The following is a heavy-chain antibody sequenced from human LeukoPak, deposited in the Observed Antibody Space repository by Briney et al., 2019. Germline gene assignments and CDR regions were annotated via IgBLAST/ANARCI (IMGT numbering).Heavy chain of an antibody. V-gene: IGHV1-2*02. D-gene: IGHD5-18*01. CDR1: GYTFTGCY. CDR3: ARAEGYSYGYWPFDF. CDR2: SNPNSGGT. Sequence: ASVKVSCKASGYTFTGCYMHWVRQAPGQGLEWMGWSNPNSGGTNYAQKFQGRVTMTRDTSISTAYMVLSRLRSDDTAVYYCARAEGYSYGYWPFDFWGQGTLVTVSS. J-gene: IGHJ4*02.